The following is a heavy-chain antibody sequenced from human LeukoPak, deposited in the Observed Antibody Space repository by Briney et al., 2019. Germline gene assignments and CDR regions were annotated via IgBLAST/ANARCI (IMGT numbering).Heavy chain of an antibody. J-gene: IGHJ4*02. D-gene: IGHD5-12*01. CDR2: ISANNGDA. CDR3: ARDHDRGNDIGNFDY. V-gene: IGHV1-18*01. Sequence: SVKVSCKASGYTFTSYGISWVRQAPGQGLEWMGWISANNGDADYAQNLQARVTMTTDTSSNTAYMELRSLISDDTAVYYCARDHDRGNDIGNFDYWGQGTLVTVFS. CDR1: GYTFTSYG.